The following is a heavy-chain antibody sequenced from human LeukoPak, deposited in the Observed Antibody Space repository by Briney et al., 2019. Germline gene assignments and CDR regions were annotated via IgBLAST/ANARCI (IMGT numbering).Heavy chain of an antibody. CDR3: ASYRVTHGMDV. V-gene: IGHV3-7*01. CDR2: IKGDGSEK. CDR1: GFTFSTYW. J-gene: IGHJ6*02. D-gene: IGHD3-10*01. Sequence: GGSLRLSCAASGFTFSTYWMAWVRQAPGKGLEWVANIKGDGSEKYHGDSVTGRFTISRDNAKNSLYLQMNSLRAEDTAIYYCASYRVTHGMDVWGQGTTVTVSS.